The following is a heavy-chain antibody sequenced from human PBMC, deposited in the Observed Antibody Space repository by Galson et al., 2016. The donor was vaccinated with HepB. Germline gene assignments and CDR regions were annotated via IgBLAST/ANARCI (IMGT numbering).Heavy chain of an antibody. CDR1: GVTVSNNY. CDR3: SSLEGVAAGT. CDR2: IYSTGST. D-gene: IGHD6-13*01. J-gene: IGHJ4*02. V-gene: IGHV3-53*01. Sequence: SLRLSCAASGVTVSNNYMSWVRQAPGKGLEWISVIYSTGSTFYADSVKGRFTISRDNSKNTMFLQMNSLRVEDTAMYYCSSLEGVAAGTWGQVTLVTVSS.